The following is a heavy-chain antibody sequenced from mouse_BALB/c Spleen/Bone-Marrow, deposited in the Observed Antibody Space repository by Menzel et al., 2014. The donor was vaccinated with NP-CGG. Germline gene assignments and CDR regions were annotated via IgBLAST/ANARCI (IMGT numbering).Heavy chain of an antibody. CDR3: ARNGNFFAMDS. CDR1: GFPLTRYG. D-gene: IGHD2-1*01. Sequence: QVQLKESGPGLVAPSQSLSITCSISGFPLTRYGVHWVRQPPGKGLEWLVVIWSDGSTTYNSALKSRLSITKDNSKSQVFLKMNSLQTDDTAMYYCARNGNFFAMDSWGQGTSVTVSS. J-gene: IGHJ4*01. V-gene: IGHV2-6-1*01. CDR2: IWSDGST.